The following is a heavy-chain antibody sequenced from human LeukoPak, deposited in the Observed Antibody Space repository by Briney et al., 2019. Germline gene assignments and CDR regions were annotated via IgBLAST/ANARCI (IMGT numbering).Heavy chain of an antibody. CDR3: ARDPTRRFAL. V-gene: IGHV3-7*01. Sequence: PGGSLRLSCATSGFTFSSYWMTWVRQAPGKGLEWVASILEDGSETYYLDSVKGRFTFYRAKAKNSLYLQMNSLRGEDTAVYSCARDPTRRFALWGQGTLVTVSS. J-gene: IGHJ4*02. CDR1: GFTFSSYW. CDR2: ILEDGSET. D-gene: IGHD3-3*01.